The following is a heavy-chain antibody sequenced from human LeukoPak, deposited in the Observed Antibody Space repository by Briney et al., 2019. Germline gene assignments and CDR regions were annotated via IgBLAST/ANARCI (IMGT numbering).Heavy chain of an antibody. D-gene: IGHD1-26*01. V-gene: IGHV1-18*01. J-gene: IGHJ6*04. Sequence: ASVKVSCKASGYTFTSYGISWVRQAPGQGLEWMGGIIPIFGTANYAQKLQGRVTMTTDTSTSTAYMELRSLRSDDTAVYYCARNQYSGSYSPRDGMDVWGKGTTVTVSS. CDR1: GYTFTSYG. CDR3: ARNQYSGSYSPRDGMDV. CDR2: IIPIFGTA.